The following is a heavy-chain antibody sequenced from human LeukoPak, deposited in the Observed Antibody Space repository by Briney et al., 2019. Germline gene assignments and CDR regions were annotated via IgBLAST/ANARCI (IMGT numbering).Heavy chain of an antibody. D-gene: IGHD3-3*01. CDR3: ARARRITIFGVVRGELDY. Sequence: PSETLSLTCTVSSGSISTSNYYWGWVRQPPGKALEWIGNIFYSGSTYYSPSLKSRVTISLDTSRNQFSLKLNSVTAADTAVYYCARARRITIFGVVRGELDYWGQGTLVTVSS. CDR1: SGSISTSNYY. V-gene: IGHV4-39*07. J-gene: IGHJ4*02. CDR2: IFYSGST.